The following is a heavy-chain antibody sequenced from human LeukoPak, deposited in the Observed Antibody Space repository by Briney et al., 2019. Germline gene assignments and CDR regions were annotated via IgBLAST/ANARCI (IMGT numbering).Heavy chain of an antibody. J-gene: IGHJ6*03. CDR2: IYSSGST. D-gene: IGHD2-15*01. Sequence: PSETLSLTCSVSGASISSGINYWGWIRQPPGKTLEWIGSIYSSGSTYYNPPLKSRVIIIIDTPKNHVSLTLSSVTAADTAVYYCARSGGVVVRVHYYYYYMDVWGKGTTVTVSS. CDR1: GASISSGINY. V-gene: IGHV4-39*07. CDR3: ARSGGVVVRVHYYYYYMDV.